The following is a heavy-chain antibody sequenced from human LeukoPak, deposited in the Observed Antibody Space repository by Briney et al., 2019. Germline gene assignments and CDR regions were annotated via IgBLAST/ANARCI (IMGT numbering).Heavy chain of an antibody. D-gene: IGHD3-22*01. CDR1: GGSFSGYY. CDR2: INHSGST. CDR3: ARGRKMIVVRDGAFDI. Sequence: SETLSLTCAVYGGSFSGYYWSWIRQPPGKGLEWIGEINHSGSTNYNPSLKSRVTISVDTSKNQFSLKLSSVTAADTAVYYCARGRKMIVVRDGAFDIWGQGTMVTVSS. J-gene: IGHJ3*02. V-gene: IGHV4-34*01.